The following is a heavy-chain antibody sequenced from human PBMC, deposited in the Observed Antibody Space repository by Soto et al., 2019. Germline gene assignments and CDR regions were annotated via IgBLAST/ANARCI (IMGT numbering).Heavy chain of an antibody. D-gene: IGHD5-12*01. CDR3: ARVGYSGYNGMDV. J-gene: IGHJ6*02. V-gene: IGHV4-30-4*01. CDR2: IYYSGST. Sequence: QVQLQESGPGLVKPSQTLSLTCTVSGGSISSGDYYWSWIRQPPGKGLELIGYIYYSGSTYYSSSLKSRVNISVDTSKNQFSLKLNSVTAADTAVYYCARVGYSGYNGMDVWGQGTTVTVSS. CDR1: GGSISSGDYY.